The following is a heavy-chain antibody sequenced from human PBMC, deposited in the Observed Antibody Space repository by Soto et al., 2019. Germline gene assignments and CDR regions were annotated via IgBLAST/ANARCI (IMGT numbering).Heavy chain of an antibody. CDR2: IDPSDSYT. D-gene: IGHD6-19*01. CDR1: GYSFTSYW. CDR3: ARRGGSGWDAFDI. Sequence: GESLKISCKGSGYSFTSYWISWVRQMPGEGLEWMGRIDPSDSYTNYSPSFQGHVTISADKSISTAYLQWSSLKASDTAMYYCARRGGSGWDAFDIWGQGTMVTVSS. J-gene: IGHJ3*02. V-gene: IGHV5-10-1*01.